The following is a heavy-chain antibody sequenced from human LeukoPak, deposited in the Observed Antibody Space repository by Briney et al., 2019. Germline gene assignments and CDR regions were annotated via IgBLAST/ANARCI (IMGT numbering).Heavy chain of an antibody. CDR1: GFTFSSHG. J-gene: IGHJ5*02. V-gene: IGHV4-34*04. Sequence: PGGTLRLSCAASGFTFSSHGMNWLRQAPGKGGAGMGEISDSGTTNINPSLRRRGSLSIDTSKNQFSLVMRTMPAADTAVYCCARGKGVTVIKVGKNWFDPWSQGTQVIVSP. D-gene: IGHD3-22*01. CDR2: ISDSGTT. CDR3: ARGKGVTVIKVGKNWFDP.